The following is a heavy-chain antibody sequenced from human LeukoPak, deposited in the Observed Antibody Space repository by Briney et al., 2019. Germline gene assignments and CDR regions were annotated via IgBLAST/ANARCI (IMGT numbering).Heavy chain of an antibody. D-gene: IGHD3-10*01. CDR2: IASYSGNT. Sequence: ASVKVSCKASGYTFIDFYMHWVRQAPGQGLEWMGWIASYSGNTKYAENLQGRVTMTTDTSTSTAYMELRSLRSDDTAVYYCARGDYYGSLGYFDYWGQGTLVTVSS. CDR3: ARGDYYGSLGYFDY. CDR1: GYTFIDFY. V-gene: IGHV1-18*04. J-gene: IGHJ4*02.